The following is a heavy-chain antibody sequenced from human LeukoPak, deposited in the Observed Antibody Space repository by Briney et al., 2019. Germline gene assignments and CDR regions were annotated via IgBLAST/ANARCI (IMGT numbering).Heavy chain of an antibody. V-gene: IGHV3-33*01. CDR3: ATLTVVPAAGFDY. J-gene: IGHJ4*02. CDR2: IWYDGSNK. CDR1: GFTFSGYG. D-gene: IGHD2-2*01. Sequence: GGSLRLSCAASGFTFSGYGMHWVRQAPGKGLEWVAVIWYDGSNKYYADSVKGRFTISRDNSKNTLYLQMNSLRAEDTAVYYCATLTVVPAAGFDYWGQGTLVTVSS.